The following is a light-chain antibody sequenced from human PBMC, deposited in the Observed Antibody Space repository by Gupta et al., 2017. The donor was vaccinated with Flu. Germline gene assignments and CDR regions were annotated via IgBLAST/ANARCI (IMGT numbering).Light chain of an antibody. CDR1: KSARRI. CDR3: QLHHCYSSLT. J-gene: IGKJ1*01. V-gene: IGKV1-5*03. CDR2: NAA. Sequence: TLYVSPGERATLVCGARKSARRILHLFRYKRRTAPRLLFYNAATFDSGIRIRFSGSGCGTELTLTLSSLQPDDFAIYFYQLHHCYSSLTFGQGTKVEIK.